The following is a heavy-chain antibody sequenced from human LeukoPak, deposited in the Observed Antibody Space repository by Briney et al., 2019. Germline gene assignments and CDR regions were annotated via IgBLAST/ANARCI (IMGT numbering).Heavy chain of an antibody. V-gene: IGHV4-34*01. D-gene: IGHD6-19*01. CDR2: INHSGST. CDR3: ARDLLSGWGS. CDR1: GGSFSGYY. J-gene: IGHJ4*02. Sequence: SETLSLTCAVYGGSFSGYYWSWIRQPPGKGLEWIGEINHSGSTNYNPSLKSRVTISVDTSKNQFSLKLSSVTAADTAVYYCARDLLSGWGSWGQGTLVTVSS.